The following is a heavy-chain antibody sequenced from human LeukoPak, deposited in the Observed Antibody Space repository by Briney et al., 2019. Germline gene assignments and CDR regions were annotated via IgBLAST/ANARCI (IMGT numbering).Heavy chain of an antibody. J-gene: IGHJ4*02. CDR3: ARDIRDSNGYYYYFDN. CDR2: IYSGGST. V-gene: IGHV3-66*02. Sequence: GGSLRLSCAASGFTVSSSYMSWVRQAPGKGLEWVSLIYSGGSTHYADSVKGRFTISRDTSKNTLYLQMNSLRAEDTALYYCARDIRDSNGYYYYFDNWGQGTLVTVSS. CDR1: GFTVSSSY. D-gene: IGHD3-22*01.